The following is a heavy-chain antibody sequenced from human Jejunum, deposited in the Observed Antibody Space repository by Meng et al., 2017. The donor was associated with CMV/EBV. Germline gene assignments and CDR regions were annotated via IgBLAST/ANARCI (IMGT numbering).Heavy chain of an antibody. CDR3: AREKELTISGLFIFFDD. CDR2: ISSGGGAT. Sequence: TFCSYAMIWVRQAPGKGLEWVSTISSGGGATYYADSVKGRFTISRDNSRNTLYLHMNSLRAEDTAVYYCAREKELTISGLFIFFDDWGQGTLVTVSS. CDR1: TFCSYA. V-gene: IGHV3-23*01. J-gene: IGHJ4*02. D-gene: IGHD3-3*01.